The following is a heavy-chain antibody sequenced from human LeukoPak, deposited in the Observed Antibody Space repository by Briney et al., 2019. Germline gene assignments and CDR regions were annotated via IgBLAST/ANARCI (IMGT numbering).Heavy chain of an antibody. CDR3: ARAPYRLGRWLQSPTYYYYYGMDV. J-gene: IGHJ6*02. V-gene: IGHV4-34*01. Sequence: SETLSLTCAVSGGSFSGYYWSWIRQPPGKGLEWVGEIKHSGSTNYNPPPKSRVAISVDTSKNQCSLKLSSVTAADTAVYYCARAPYRLGRWLQSPTYYYYYGMDVWGQGTTVTVSS. CDR2: IKHSGST. CDR1: GGSFSGYY. D-gene: IGHD5-12*01.